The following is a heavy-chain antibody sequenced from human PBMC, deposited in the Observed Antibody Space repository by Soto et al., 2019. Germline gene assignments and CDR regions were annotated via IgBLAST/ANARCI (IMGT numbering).Heavy chain of an antibody. CDR3: ASQYYYDSSGSQTFDY. CDR1: GGSISSYY. Sequence: SETLSLTCTVSGGSISSYYWNWIRQPPGKGLEWIGDIYYGGGTNYNPSLKSRVTLSVDTSKNQFSLKLSFVTAADTAVYYCASQYYYDSSGSQTFDYWGQGTQVTVSS. V-gene: IGHV4-59*01. J-gene: IGHJ4*02. D-gene: IGHD3-22*01. CDR2: IYYGGGT.